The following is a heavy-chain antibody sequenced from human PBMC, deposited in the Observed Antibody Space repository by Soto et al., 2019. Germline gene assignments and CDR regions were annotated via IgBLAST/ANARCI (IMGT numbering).Heavy chain of an antibody. CDR2: IDNRGRT. Sequence: QVQLQQWGAGLVKPSETLSLTCAVHGGFFSTNCWMWIRQPQGKGLEWIGEIDNRGRTNYHPSLKSRVTVALATSKRQVSLKLTAVTAADTAVYYCARKGVEATWGAINFWGQGTLVTVSS. CDR1: GGFFSTNC. J-gene: IGHJ4*02. D-gene: IGHD5-12*01. CDR3: ARKGVEATWGAINF. V-gene: IGHV4-34*01.